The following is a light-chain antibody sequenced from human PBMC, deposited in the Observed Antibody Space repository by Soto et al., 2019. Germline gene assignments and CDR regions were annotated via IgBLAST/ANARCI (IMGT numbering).Light chain of an antibody. V-gene: IGLV2-8*01. CDR1: SSDVGGYNY. J-gene: IGLJ3*02. Sequence: QSALTQPPSASGSPGQLVTISCTGTSSDVGGYNYVSWYQQHPGEAPKLMVYEVTKRPSGVPDRFSGSKSGNTASLTVSGLQAEDEADYYCSSYAGSNNLVFGGGTKVTVL. CDR3: SSYAGSNNLV. CDR2: EVT.